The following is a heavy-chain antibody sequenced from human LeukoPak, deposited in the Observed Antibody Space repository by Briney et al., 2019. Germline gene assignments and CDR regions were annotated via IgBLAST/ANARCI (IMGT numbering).Heavy chain of an antibody. Sequence: GGSLRLSCAASGFTFSSYSMNWVRQAPGKGLEGVSSISSSSSYIYYADSVKGRFTISRDNAKNSLYLQMNSLRAEDTAVYYCARSGAPNFDYCGQGTLVTVSS. CDR1: GFTFSSYS. CDR2: ISSSSSYI. V-gene: IGHV3-21*01. CDR3: ARSGAPNFDY. D-gene: IGHD3-10*01. J-gene: IGHJ4*02.